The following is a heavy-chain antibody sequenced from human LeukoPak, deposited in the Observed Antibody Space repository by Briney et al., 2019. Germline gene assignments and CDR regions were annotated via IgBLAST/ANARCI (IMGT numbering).Heavy chain of an antibody. V-gene: IGHV1-69*05. J-gene: IGHJ4*02. CDR2: IIPIFGTA. CDR1: GGTFSSYA. CDR3: AGSYSGYDLAYFDY. D-gene: IGHD5-12*01. Sequence: SVKVSCKAPGGTFSSYAISWVRQAPGQGLEWMGGIIPIFGTANYAQKFQGRVTITTDESTSTAYMELSSLRSEDTAVYYCAGSYSGYDLAYFDYWGQGTLVTVSS.